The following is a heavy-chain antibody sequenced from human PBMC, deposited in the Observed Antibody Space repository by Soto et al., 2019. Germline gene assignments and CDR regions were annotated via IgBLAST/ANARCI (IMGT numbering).Heavy chain of an antibody. CDR2: IRSKANSYAT. Sequence: EVQLVESGGGLVQPGGSLKLSCAASGFTFSGSAMHWVRQASGKGLEWVGRIRSKANSYATAYAASVKGRFTISRDDSKNTAYLQMSSLKTEVTAVYYCTKASSSWYFPTEFWFDPWAHGTLVTVSS. CDR1: GFTFSGSA. V-gene: IGHV3-73*01. J-gene: IGHJ5*02. CDR3: TKASSSWYFPTEFWFDP. D-gene: IGHD6-13*01.